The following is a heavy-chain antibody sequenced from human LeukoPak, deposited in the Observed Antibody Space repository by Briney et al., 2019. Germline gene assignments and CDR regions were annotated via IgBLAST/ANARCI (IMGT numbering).Heavy chain of an antibody. V-gene: IGHV4-39*07. D-gene: IGHD3-10*01. CDR2: IYYSGST. Sequence: PSETLSLTCTVSGGSISSSSYYWGWIRQPPGKGLEWIGSIYYSGSTYYNPSLKSRVTISVDTSKNQFSLKLSSVTAADTAVYYCARELDGNYGSGSPFDYWGQGTLVTVSS. J-gene: IGHJ4*02. CDR1: GGSISSSSYY. CDR3: ARELDGNYGSGSPFDY.